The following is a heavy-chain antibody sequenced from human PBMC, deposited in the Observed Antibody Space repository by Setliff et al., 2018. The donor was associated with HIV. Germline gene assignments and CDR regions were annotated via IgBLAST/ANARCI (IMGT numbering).Heavy chain of an antibody. J-gene: IGHJ6*03. D-gene: IGHD1-1*01. CDR3: VRTYNDLENYYHHYYYMDV. V-gene: IGHV4-59*08. Sequence: SETLSLTCTVSGGSMSSYYWSWIRQPPGKGLEWIGYIYYSGSTNYDPSLKSRVTISVGTSKNQFSLKLRSVTAADTAVYYCVRTYNDLENYYHHYYYMDVWGKGTTVTVSS. CDR2: IYYSGST. CDR1: GGSMSSYY.